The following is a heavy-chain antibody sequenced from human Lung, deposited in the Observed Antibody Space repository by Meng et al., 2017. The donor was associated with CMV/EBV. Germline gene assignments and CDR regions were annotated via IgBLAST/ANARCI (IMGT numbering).Heavy chain of an antibody. CDR3: ARARSPTHFDY. J-gene: IGHJ4*02. V-gene: IGHV3-13*01. CDR2: IGTVGDT. CDR1: GFTFSTYD. Sequence: GEXXKISCTASGFTFSTYDFHWVRQPTGRGLEWVSSIGTVGDTYSIGSVKGRFIISREDAKNSVYLQMNGLRDGDTGLYYCARARSPTHFDYWGQGPLVTVSS.